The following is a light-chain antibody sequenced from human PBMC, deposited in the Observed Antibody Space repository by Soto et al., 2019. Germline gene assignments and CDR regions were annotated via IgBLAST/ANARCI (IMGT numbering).Light chain of an antibody. CDR1: QSVGNN. Sequence: EVVLTQSPATLSVSPGERATLSCRTSQSVGNNLAWYQQKPGQAPRLLMYGAFIRAPGLPVRFRGTGSGTEFTLTISNLQPEDFATYYCHLYNTYSPTLGQGTKLEI. CDR3: HLYNTYSPT. CDR2: GAF. V-gene: IGKV3-15*01. J-gene: IGKJ2*01.